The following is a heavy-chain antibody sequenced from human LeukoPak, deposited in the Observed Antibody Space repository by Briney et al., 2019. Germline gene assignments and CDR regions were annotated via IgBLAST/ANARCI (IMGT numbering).Heavy chain of an antibody. J-gene: IGHJ4*02. CDR1: GGTFSSYA. CDR2: IIPIFGTA. Sequence: SVKVSCKASGGTFSSYAISWVRQAPGQGLEWMGGIIPIFGTANYAQKFQSRVTITSDESTSTAYMELSSLRSEDTAVYYCARERIKYYYDSSGILDYWGQGTLVTVSS. V-gene: IGHV1-69*01. D-gene: IGHD3-22*01. CDR3: ARERIKYYYDSSGILDY.